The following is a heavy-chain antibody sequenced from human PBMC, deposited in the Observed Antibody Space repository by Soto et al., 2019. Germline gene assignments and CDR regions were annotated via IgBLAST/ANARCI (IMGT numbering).Heavy chain of an antibody. D-gene: IGHD5-18*01. Sequence: ASVKVSCKASGYTFTRSGISWVRQAPGQGLEWLGWINPDNGNTNYAQHLQGRVSLTTDTSTSTAYMELRSLRSDDTAVYYCARDGVDTATGYYYGMDVWGQGTTVTVSS. V-gene: IGHV1-18*01. J-gene: IGHJ6*02. CDR3: ARDGVDTATGYYYGMDV. CDR1: GYTFTRSG. CDR2: INPDNGNT.